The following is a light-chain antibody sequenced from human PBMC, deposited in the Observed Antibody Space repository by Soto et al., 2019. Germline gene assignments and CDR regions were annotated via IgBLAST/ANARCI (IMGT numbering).Light chain of an antibody. Sequence: DIVLTQSPDSLAVSLGERATTNCKSSQSILFSSNNKNYLAWYQQKPGQPPKLLIYWASTREPGVPDRFSGSGSGTDFTLTISSLQAEDVAVYYCQHYYTSPRTFGQGTKVDIK. V-gene: IGKV4-1*01. J-gene: IGKJ1*01. CDR1: QSILFSSNNKNY. CDR2: WAS. CDR3: QHYYTSPRT.